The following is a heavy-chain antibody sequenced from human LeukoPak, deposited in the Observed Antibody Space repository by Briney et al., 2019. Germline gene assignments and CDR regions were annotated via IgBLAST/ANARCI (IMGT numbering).Heavy chain of an antibody. CDR3: ARDLYDSSGYYLDY. CDR1: GFTFSSYA. CDR2: ISSNGGST. J-gene: IGHJ4*02. V-gene: IGHV3-64*01. D-gene: IGHD3-22*01. Sequence: GGSLRLSCAASGFTFSSYATHWVRQAPGKGLEYVSAISSNGGSTYYANSVKGRFTISRDNSKNTLYLQMGSLRAEDMAVYYCARDLYDSSGYYLDYWGQGTLVTVSS.